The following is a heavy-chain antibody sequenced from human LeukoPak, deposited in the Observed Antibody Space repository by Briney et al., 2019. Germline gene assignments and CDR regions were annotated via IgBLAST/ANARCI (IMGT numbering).Heavy chain of an antibody. V-gene: IGHV1-2*02. CDR3: AKARTGYSSGCLDP. CDR2: INPNSGGT. CDR1: GYTFTGYY. D-gene: IGHD6-19*01. Sequence: ASVKVSCKASGYTFTGYYMHWVRQAPGQGLEWMGWINPNSGGTNYAQKFQGRVTMTRDTSISTAYMELSRLRSDDTAVYYCAKARTGYSSGCLDPWGQGTLVTVSS. J-gene: IGHJ5*02.